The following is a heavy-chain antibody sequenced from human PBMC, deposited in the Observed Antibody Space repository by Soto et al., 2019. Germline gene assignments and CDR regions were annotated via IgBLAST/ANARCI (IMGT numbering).Heavy chain of an antibody. Sequence: SSETLSLTCAVSGGSISTSNWWSWVRQPPGKGLEWMGSIYYSGSTYYNPSLKSRGTISVEPSKNQFSLKLISVTAADTAVYYGARHTGPLYVGYYYYMDVWGQGTTVTVSS. CDR3: ARHTGPLYVGYYYYMDV. J-gene: IGHJ6*03. D-gene: IGHD3-16*01. V-gene: IGHV4-39*01. CDR1: GGSISTSNW. CDR2: IYYSGST.